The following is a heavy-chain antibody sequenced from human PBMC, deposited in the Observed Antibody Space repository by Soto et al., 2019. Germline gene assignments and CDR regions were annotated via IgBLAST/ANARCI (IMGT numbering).Heavy chain of an antibody. J-gene: IGHJ4*02. CDR1: GGTFSSYA. CDR3: AVILRFLEWPFDY. Sequence: SVKVSCKASGGTFSSYAISWVRQAPGQGLEWMGGIIPIFGTANYAQKFQGRVTITADESTSTAYMELSSLRSEDTAVYYCAVILRFLEWPFDYWGQGTLVTVSS. V-gene: IGHV1-69*13. D-gene: IGHD3-3*01. CDR2: IIPIFGTA.